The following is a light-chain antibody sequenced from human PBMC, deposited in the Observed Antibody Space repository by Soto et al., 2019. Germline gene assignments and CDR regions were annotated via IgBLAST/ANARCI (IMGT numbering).Light chain of an antibody. J-gene: IGKJ2*01. CDR3: QLFDSSSYT. V-gene: IGKV3-20*01. Sequence: EIVLTQSPGTLSLSPGERASLSCRASQSVTSTYLAWYQQKPGQAPRLLIYAASTRATGIPDRFSGSGSGTDFTLAISRLEPEDFAVYYCQLFDSSSYTFGQGTKLQIK. CDR1: QSVTSTY. CDR2: AAS.